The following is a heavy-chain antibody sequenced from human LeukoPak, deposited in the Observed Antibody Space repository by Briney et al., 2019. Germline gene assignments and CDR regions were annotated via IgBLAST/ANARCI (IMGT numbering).Heavy chain of an antibody. J-gene: IGHJ5*02. D-gene: IGHD5/OR15-5a*01. CDR2: IRYSGST. V-gene: IGHV4-39*01. Sequence: SETLSLTCNVSGGSISSNTYFWGWIRWPPGKGLEWIGSIRYSGSTYYNPSLKSRVTISVDTSKNQFSLNLSSLTAADTAVYYCATSDTVSTYNWFDPWGQGTLVTDS. CDR3: ATSDTVSTYNWFDP. CDR1: GGSISSNTYF.